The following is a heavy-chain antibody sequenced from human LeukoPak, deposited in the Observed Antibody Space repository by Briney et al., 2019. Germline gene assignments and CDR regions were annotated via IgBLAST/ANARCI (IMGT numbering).Heavy chain of an antibody. J-gene: IGHJ5*02. CDR3: ARGRRSIVPAALFLGNWFDP. D-gene: IGHD2-2*01. CDR2: IYYSGST. V-gene: IGHV4-31*03. CDR1: GGSISSGGYY. Sequence: PSETLSLTCTVSGGSISSGGYYWSWIRQHPGKGLEWIGYIYYSGSTYYNPSLKSRVTISVDTSKNQFSLKLSSVTAADTAVYYCARGRRSIVPAALFLGNWFDPWGQGTLVTVSS.